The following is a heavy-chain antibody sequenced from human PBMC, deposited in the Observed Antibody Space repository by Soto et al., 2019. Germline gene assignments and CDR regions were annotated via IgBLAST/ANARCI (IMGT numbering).Heavy chain of an antibody. CDR3: ARDTRRYYDILTGSDLPYYYYGMDV. J-gene: IGHJ6*02. V-gene: IGHV1-69*13. Sequence: ASVKVSCKASGGTFSSYAISWVRQAPGQGLEWMGGIIPIFGTANYAQKFQGRVTITADESTSTAYMELSSLRSEDTAVYYCARDTRRYYDILTGSDLPYYYYGMDVWGQGTTVTVSS. CDR2: IIPIFGTA. CDR1: GGTFSSYA. D-gene: IGHD3-9*01.